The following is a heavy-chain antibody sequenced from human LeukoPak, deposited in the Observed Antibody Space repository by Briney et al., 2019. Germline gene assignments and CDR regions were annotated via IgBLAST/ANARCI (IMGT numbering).Heavy chain of an antibody. CDR2: MNPNSGNT. J-gene: IGHJ4*02. D-gene: IGHD5-18*01. V-gene: IGHV1-8*03. CDR1: GYTFTSYD. Sequence: ASVKVSCKASGYTFTSYDINWVRQATGQGLEWMGWMNPNSGNTGYAQKFQGRVTITRNASISTAYMELSSLGSEDTAVYYCAFSARDRGYSYGRGDYWGQGTLVTVSS. CDR3: AFSARDRGYSYGRGDY.